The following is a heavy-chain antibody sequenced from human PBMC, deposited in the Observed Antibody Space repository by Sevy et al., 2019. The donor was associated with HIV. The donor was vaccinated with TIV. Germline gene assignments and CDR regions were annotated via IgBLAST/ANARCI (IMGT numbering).Heavy chain of an antibody. CDR2: INSDGSST. CDR3: ARGPLSIAARRFYFDYGMDV. J-gene: IGHJ6*02. V-gene: IGHV3-74*01. D-gene: IGHD6-6*01. CDR1: GFTFSSYW. Sequence: GGSLRLSCAASGFTFSSYWMHWVRQAPGKGLVWVSRINSDGSSTRYADSVKGRFTISRDNAKNTLYLQMNSLRAEDTAVYYCARGPLSIAARRFYFDYGMDVWGQGTTVTVSS.